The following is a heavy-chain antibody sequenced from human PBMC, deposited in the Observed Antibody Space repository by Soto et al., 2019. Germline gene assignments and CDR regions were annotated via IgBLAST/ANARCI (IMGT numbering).Heavy chain of an antibody. D-gene: IGHD3-16*01. CDR1: RSTVSNNY. V-gene: IGHV3-66*01. CDR3: ARDYSITGSYAPWFDP. CDR2: IYVNGNT. J-gene: IGHJ5*02. Sequence: EVQVVESGGGLVQPGGSLRLSCAVSRSTVSNNYMAWVRQAPGKGLEWVSSIYVNGNTYYGESVKGRFTTSRDSSRNTVYPQMNSLRGEDTALYFCARDYSITGSYAPWFDPRGQGTLVSVSS.